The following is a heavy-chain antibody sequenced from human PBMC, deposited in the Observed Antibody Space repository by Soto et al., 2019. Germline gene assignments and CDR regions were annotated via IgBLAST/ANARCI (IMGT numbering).Heavy chain of an antibody. V-gene: IGHV3-30*18. CDR3: AKELSLAVADLPSTYFYGIDA. CDR2: ISYDGNNR. D-gene: IGHD6-19*01. CDR1: GFTFSSYG. Sequence: QVQLVEAGGGVVQSGRSLRLSCAASGFTFSSYGMHWVRQAPGKGLEWVAVISYDGNNRFFRDSVKGRFTISRDNSKNTLFLQMTSLRVEDTAVYYCAKELSLAVADLPSTYFYGIDAWGQGTAVTVSS. J-gene: IGHJ6*02.